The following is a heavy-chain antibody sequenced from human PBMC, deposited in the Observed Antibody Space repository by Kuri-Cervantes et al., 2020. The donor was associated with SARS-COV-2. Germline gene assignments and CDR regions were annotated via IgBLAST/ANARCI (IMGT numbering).Heavy chain of an antibody. J-gene: IGHJ6*02. CDR1: GFTFTSSA. CDR3: ARARSSGYFDYYYGMDV. V-gene: IGHV1-58*01. CDR2: IVVGSGNT. D-gene: IGHD3-22*01. Sequence: SVKVSCKASGFTFTSSAVQWVRQARGQRLEWIGWIVVGSGNTNYAQKFQGRVTITRDTSASTAYMELSSLRSEDTAVYYCARARSSGYFDYYYGMDVWGQGTTVTVSS.